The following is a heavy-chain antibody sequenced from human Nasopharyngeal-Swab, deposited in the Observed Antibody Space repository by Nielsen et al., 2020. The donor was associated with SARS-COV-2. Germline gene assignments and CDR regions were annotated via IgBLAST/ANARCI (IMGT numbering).Heavy chain of an antibody. V-gene: IGHV3-21*01. CDR3: ARDGLDYDFWSAYFMDV. D-gene: IGHD3-3*01. CDR1: RFTFNNYN. Sequence: GGSLRLSCAVSRFTFNNYNFNWVRQAPGKGLEWVSYISSSSSYIYYADLVKGRFTLSRDNAKNSLHLQMNSLRAEDTAVYYCARDGLDYDFWSAYFMDVWGQGTTVTVSS. J-gene: IGHJ6*02. CDR2: ISSSSSYI.